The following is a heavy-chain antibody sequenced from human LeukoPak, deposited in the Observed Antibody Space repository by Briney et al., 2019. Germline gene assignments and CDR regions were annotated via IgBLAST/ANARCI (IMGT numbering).Heavy chain of an antibody. CDR3: AALRGDFWSGYSYYFDY. Sequence: GGSLRLSCAASGFTFRSYWMSWVRQAPGKGLVWVSRINSDGSSTSYADSVKGRFTISRDNAKNTLYLQMNSLRAEDTAVYYCAALRGDFWSGYSYYFDYWGQGTLVTVSS. V-gene: IGHV3-74*01. D-gene: IGHD3-3*01. CDR1: GFTFRSYW. CDR2: INSDGSST. J-gene: IGHJ4*02.